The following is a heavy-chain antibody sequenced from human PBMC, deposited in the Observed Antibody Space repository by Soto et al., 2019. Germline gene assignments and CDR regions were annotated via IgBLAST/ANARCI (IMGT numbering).Heavy chain of an antibody. D-gene: IGHD5-12*01. Sequence: QVQLQESGPGLVKPSQTLSLICTVSGGSVTSGGFYWSWIRQHPGKGLEWIGYIFHSGSIYYNPSLKSRVAMSMDTLKNQFSLKLSSVSAADTAVYYCARGGYGGNWFDPWGQGTLVTVSS. V-gene: IGHV4-31*03. CDR2: IFHSGSI. J-gene: IGHJ5*02. CDR3: ARGGYGGNWFDP. CDR1: GGSVTSGGFY.